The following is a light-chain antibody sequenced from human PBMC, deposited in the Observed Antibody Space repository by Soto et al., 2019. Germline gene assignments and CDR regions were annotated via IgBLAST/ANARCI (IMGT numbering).Light chain of an antibody. CDR3: QQYTSYSRA. V-gene: IGKV1-5*01. CDR2: DAS. CDR1: QSISHF. Sequence: DLQMTQSPSTLSATLGDSVTIXXRASQSISHFLAWYQQKPGKVPKLXIYDASNLGSGVPSRFSGSGAGTDFTLTISGLQPDDFTTYYCQQYTSYSRAFGQGTKVDIK. J-gene: IGKJ1*01.